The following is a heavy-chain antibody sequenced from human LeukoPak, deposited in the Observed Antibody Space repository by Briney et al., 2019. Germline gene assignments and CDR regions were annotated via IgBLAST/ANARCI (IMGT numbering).Heavy chain of an antibody. D-gene: IGHD3-22*01. CDR1: GGSISSSSYY. CDR3: ARDRRYYYDSSGYYSSYYGMDV. CDR2: IYYSGST. Sequence: SETLSLTCTVSGGSISSSSYYWGWIRQPPGKGLEWIGSIYYSGSTNYNPSFKSRVTISVDTSKNQFSLKLSSVTAADTAVYYCARDRRYYYDSSGYYSSYYGMDVWGQGTTVTVSS. V-gene: IGHV4-39*07. J-gene: IGHJ6*02.